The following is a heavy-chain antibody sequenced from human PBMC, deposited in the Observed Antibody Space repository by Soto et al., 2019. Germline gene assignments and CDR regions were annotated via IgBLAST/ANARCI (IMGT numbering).Heavy chain of an antibody. J-gene: IGHJ4*02. CDR1: GYTFTFTSSA. CDR2: IVVGSGNT. Sequence: ASVKVSCKASGYTFTFTSSAVQWVRQARGQRLEWIGWIVVGSGNTNYAQKFQERVTITRDMSTSTAYMELSSLRSEDTAVYYCAADRPYCSGGSCYSVSGYWGQGTLVTVSS. D-gene: IGHD2-15*01. V-gene: IGHV1-58*01. CDR3: AADRPYCSGGSCYSVSGY.